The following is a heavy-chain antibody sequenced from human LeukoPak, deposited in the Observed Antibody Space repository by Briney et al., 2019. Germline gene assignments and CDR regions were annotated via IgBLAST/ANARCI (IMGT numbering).Heavy chain of an antibody. J-gene: IGHJ4*02. CDR2: IYYSGST. Sequence: SETLSLTCTVPGGSVSSYYWSSIRQPAGKGLEWIGYIYYSGSTNDNPSLTSRVTISVDTSKNQFSLKLTSVTAADTAVYYCARWGAAVDYWGQGTLVTVSS. CDR3: ARWGAAVDY. D-gene: IGHD3-16*01. CDR1: GGSVSSYY. V-gene: IGHV4-59*02.